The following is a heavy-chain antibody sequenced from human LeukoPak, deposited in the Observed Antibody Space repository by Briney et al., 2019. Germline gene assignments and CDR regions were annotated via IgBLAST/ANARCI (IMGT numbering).Heavy chain of an antibody. J-gene: IGHJ5*02. D-gene: IGHD3-10*01. Sequence: VASVTVSCTASGGTFSSYAIHWVRQAPGQSLEWVGWISRGNDDTKYSQKFQGRVTITKDTSASTVYMELSSLRSEDTAVYYCARDWAPGSSPLDPWGQGTLVTVSS. CDR3: ARDWAPGSSPLDP. CDR1: GGTFSSYA. V-gene: IGHV1-3*01. CDR2: ISRGNDDT.